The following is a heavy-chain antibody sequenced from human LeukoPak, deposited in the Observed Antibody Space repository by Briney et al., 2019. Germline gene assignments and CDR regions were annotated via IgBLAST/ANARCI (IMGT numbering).Heavy chain of an antibody. J-gene: IGHJ4*02. CDR3: TTAPHYDFWSGYRDY. CDR1: GFTFSNAW. V-gene: IGHV3-15*01. CDR2: IKSKTDGGTT. D-gene: IGHD3-3*01. Sequence: GGSLRLSCAASGFTFSNAWMSWVRQAPGKGLEWVGRIKSKTDGGTTDYAAPVKGRFTISRDDSKNTLYLQMNSLKTEDTAVYYYTTAPHYDFWSGYRDYWGQGTLVTVSS.